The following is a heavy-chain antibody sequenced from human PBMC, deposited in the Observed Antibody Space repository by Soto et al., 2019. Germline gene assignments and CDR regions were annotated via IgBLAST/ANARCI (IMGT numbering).Heavy chain of an antibody. V-gene: IGHV1-69*01. CDR3: AREAVYGIAVAGIGWFDP. D-gene: IGHD6-19*01. J-gene: IGHJ5*02. Sequence: QVQLVQSGAEVKKPGSSVKVSCKASGGTFSSYAISWVRQAPGQGLEWMGGIIPIFGTANYAQKFQGRVTITADESTSTAYMELSSLRSEDTAVYYCAREAVYGIAVAGIGWFDPWGQGTLVTVSS. CDR1: GGTFSSYA. CDR2: IIPIFGTA.